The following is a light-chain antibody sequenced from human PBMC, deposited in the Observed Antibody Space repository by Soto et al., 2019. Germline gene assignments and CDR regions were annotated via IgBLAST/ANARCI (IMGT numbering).Light chain of an antibody. CDR3: QQSYSVPIT. CDR1: QDISNY. Sequence: DIQMTQSPSSLSASVGDGVTITCQASQDISNYLNWYQQKSGKAPKFLIHAASNLQSGVPSRFSGSGSGTEFTLTINSLQPEDFATYYCQQSYSVPITFGQGTRLEIK. CDR2: AAS. V-gene: IGKV1-39*01. J-gene: IGKJ5*01.